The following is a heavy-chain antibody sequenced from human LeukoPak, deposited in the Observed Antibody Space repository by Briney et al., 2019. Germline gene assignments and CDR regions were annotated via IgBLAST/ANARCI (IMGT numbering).Heavy chain of an antibody. Sequence: GGSLRLSCAASGFIFSDYYMTWIRQAPGKGLEWLSYISGSGSDTNYADSVKGRFTISRENAKNSLYLQMNSLTAGDTAVYFCSRVGSSGWPNYFDSWGQGTLVTVSS. V-gene: IGHV3-11*06. CDR2: ISGSGSDT. D-gene: IGHD6-19*01. CDR1: GFIFSDYY. CDR3: SRVGSSGWPNYFDS. J-gene: IGHJ4*02.